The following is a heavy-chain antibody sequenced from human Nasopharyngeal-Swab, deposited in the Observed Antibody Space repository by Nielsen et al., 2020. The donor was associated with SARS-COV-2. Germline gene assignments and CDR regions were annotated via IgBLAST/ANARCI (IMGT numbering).Heavy chain of an antibody. D-gene: IGHD5-24*01. V-gene: IGHV4-39*07. CDR3: ARGRGRDGYMRD. CDR1: GGSISSSSYY. CDR2: IYYSGST. J-gene: IGHJ4*02. Sequence: SEILSLTCTVSGGSISSSSYYWGWIRQPPGKGLEWIGSIYYSGSTYYNPSLKSRVTISVDTSKNQFSLKLSSVTAADTAVYYCARGRGRDGYMRDWGQGTLVTVSS.